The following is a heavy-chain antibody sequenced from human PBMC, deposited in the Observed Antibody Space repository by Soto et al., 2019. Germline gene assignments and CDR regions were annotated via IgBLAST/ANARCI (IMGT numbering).Heavy chain of an antibody. CDR2: IYWDDDT. Sequence: QITLKESGPTLVKPTQTLTLTCTFSGFSLSTSGVGVGWIRQPPGKALEWLALIYWDDDTRYSPSLKSRLTITNNTSKNQVVHTMTNMDPVDTATYYCAHAKIGYCSGGSCLGAFDIWGQGTMVTVSS. V-gene: IGHV2-5*02. CDR3: AHAKIGYCSGGSCLGAFDI. J-gene: IGHJ3*02. CDR1: GFSLSTSGVG. D-gene: IGHD2-15*01.